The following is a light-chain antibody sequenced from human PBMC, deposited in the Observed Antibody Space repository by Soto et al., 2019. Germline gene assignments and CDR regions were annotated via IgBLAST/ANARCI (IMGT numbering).Light chain of an antibody. J-gene: IGKJ2*01. CDR3: LQTDSVPYT. CDR2: FAS. CDR1: QSINSY. V-gene: IGKV1-39*01. Sequence: DIQMTQSPSSLSASVGDTVTLSCRASQSINSYLNWYQLQPGRAPKLLIYFASGLQGGVSSRFSGAGSETDFTLTITGLQPEDFASYFCLQTDSVPYTFGQGT.